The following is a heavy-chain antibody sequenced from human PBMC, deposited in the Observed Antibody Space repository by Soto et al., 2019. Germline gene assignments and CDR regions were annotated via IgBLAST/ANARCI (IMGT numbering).Heavy chain of an antibody. Sequence: GGSLRLSCAASGFTVSSNYMSWVRQAPGKGLEWVSVIYSGGSTYYADSVKGRFTISRDNSKNTLYLQMNSLRAEDTAVYYCARPRYCRGGSCYFDYWGQGTSVTVSS. CDR2: IYSGGST. CDR3: ARPRYCRGGSCYFDY. CDR1: GFTVSSNY. V-gene: IGHV3-66*04. J-gene: IGHJ4*02. D-gene: IGHD2-15*01.